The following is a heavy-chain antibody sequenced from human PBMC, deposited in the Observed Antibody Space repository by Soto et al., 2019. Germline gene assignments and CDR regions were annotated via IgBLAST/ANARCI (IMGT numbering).Heavy chain of an antibody. CDR3: AKDLAYRPPYINFDY. CDR1: GFTFSTYS. J-gene: IGHJ4*02. CDR2: ISGSGGST. Sequence: PGGSLRLSCAASGFTFSTYSLTWVRQAPGKGLEWVSAISGSGGSTYYADSVKGRFTISRDNSKNTLYLQMNSLRAEDTAVCYCAKDLAYRPPYINFDYWGEGTLVTVSS. V-gene: IGHV3-23*01. D-gene: IGHD1-20*01.